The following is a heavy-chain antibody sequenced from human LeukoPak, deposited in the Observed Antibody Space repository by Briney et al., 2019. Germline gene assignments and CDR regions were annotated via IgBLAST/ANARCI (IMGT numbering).Heavy chain of an antibody. CDR3: ARAVSKYGSGSYRAERGDY. Sequence: SETLSLTCAVYGGSFSGYYWSWIRQPPGKGLEWIGEISHSGRTNYNPSLKSRVTISVDTSKKQFSLKLRSVTAADTAVYYCARAVSKYGSGSYRAERGDYWGQGTLVTVSS. J-gene: IGHJ4*02. CDR1: GGSFSGYY. D-gene: IGHD3-10*01. CDR2: ISHSGRT. V-gene: IGHV4-34*01.